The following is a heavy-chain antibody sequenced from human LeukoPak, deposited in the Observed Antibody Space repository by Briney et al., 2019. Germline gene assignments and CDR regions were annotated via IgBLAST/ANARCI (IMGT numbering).Heavy chain of an antibody. V-gene: IGHV3-21*01. Sequence: GGSLRLSCAASGFTFSNSSMTWVRQAPGKGLEWVSSISRSSTYIYYADLVKGRFTISRDNAKNSLYLQMGSLRAGDTAIYYCAYSANILPDYWGQGTLSPSPQ. CDR3: AYSANILPDY. D-gene: IGHD4-11*01. CDR1: GFTFSNSS. J-gene: IGHJ4*02. CDR2: ISRSSTYI.